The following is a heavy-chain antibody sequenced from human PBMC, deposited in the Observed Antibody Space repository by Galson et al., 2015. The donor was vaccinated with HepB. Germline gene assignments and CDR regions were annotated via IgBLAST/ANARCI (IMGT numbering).Heavy chain of an antibody. V-gene: IGHV3-43*01. D-gene: IGHD3-10*01. CDR1: GFTFDDYT. CDR3: VKDLTYYYGSGISRAYGLDV. Sequence: SLRLSCAASGFTFDDYTMHWVRQAPGKGLEWVSLISWDGVTTYYADSVKGRFTVSRDNSKHSLFLQINSLRTQDTALYYCVKDLTYYYGSGISRAYGLDVWGQGTPVTVAS. CDR2: ISWDGVTT. J-gene: IGHJ6*02.